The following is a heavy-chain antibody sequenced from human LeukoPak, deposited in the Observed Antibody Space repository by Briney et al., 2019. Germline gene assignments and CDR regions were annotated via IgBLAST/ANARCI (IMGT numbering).Heavy chain of an antibody. V-gene: IGHV3-21*01. CDR1: GFTFSSYS. D-gene: IGHD2-15*01. Sequence: GGSLRLSCAASGFTFSSYSMNWVRQAPGKGLEWVSSISSSSSNIYYADSVKGRFTISRDNAKNSLYLQINSLRADDTAVYYCARPELPGWSVLFDFWGQGTLVTVSS. CDR3: ARPELPGWSVLFDF. J-gene: IGHJ4*02. CDR2: ISSSSSNI.